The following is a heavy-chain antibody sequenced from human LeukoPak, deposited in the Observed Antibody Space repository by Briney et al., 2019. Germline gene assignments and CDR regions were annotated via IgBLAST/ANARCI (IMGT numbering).Heavy chain of an antibody. CDR3: ATDQDHGYFRQ. CDR1: GFTFSDYY. J-gene: IGHJ1*01. Sequence: GGSLRLSCAASGFTFSDYYMSWIRQAPGKGLEWVSSITSSSTYTFYADSVKGRFTISRDNARNSLYLQMNSLRAEDTAVFYCATDQDHGYFRQWGQGTLVTVSS. D-gene: IGHD4-17*01. V-gene: IGHV3-11*06. CDR2: ITSSSTYT.